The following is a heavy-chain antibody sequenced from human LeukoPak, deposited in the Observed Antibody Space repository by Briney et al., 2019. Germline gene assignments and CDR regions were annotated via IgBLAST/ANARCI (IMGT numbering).Heavy chain of an antibody. CDR1: GGSFSSYF. V-gene: IGHV4-34*01. Sequence: SETLSLTCAVFGGSFSSYFWSWIRQSPGKGLEWIGEINHSGSTNYNPSLKSRVTISVDTSKNQFSLKLSSVTAADTAVYYCARDHHWFDPWGQGTLVTVSS. CDR2: INHSGST. CDR3: ARDHHWFDP. J-gene: IGHJ5*02.